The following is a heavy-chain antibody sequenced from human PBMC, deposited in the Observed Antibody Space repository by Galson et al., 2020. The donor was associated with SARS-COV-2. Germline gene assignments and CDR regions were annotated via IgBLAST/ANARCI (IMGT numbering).Heavy chain of an antibody. Sequence: GGSLRLSCVGAGFSVSGNDMSWVRQAPGKGLEWVSILYSRGGTHYADSVKGRFTMSIDQSRNTIFFEVTNLRPEDTAVYYCARDFYGSGYSRSEGGMDVWGQGATVTVSS. CDR1: GFSVSGND. J-gene: IGHJ6*02. CDR3: ARDFYGSGYSRSEGGMDV. CDR2: LYSRGGT. V-gene: IGHV3-53*01. D-gene: IGHD3-10*01.